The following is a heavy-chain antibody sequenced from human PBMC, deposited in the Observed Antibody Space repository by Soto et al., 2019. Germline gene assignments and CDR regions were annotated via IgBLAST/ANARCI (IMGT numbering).Heavy chain of an antibody. CDR1: GFPFTNNP. V-gene: IGHV3-23*01. CDR3: AKDRLAGNFDY. J-gene: IGHJ4*02. Sequence: PGGSLRLSCEASGFPFTNNPMNWVRQAPGMGLEWVATISNTGGGTYYADSVKGRFTISRDNSKNTLYLQMSSLRVEDTAVYYCAKDRLAGNFDYWGQGTQVTVSS. CDR2: ISNTGGGT.